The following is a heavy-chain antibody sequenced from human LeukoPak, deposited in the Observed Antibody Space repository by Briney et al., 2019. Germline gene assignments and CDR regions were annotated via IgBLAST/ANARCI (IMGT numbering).Heavy chain of an antibody. CDR1: GGPFSGCY. J-gene: IGHJ4*02. CDR2: IHNSGTT. Sequence: PSETLSLTCAVSGGPFSGCYWSWIRQSSGKGLEWIGEIHNSGTTNYNPSLNSRVTISEDTSKNQFYLNLSSVTAADTAVHYCARRYYYNLGSFPFDFWGQGTLVTVSS. V-gene: IGHV4-34*01. CDR3: ARRYYYNLGSFPFDF. D-gene: IGHD3-10*01.